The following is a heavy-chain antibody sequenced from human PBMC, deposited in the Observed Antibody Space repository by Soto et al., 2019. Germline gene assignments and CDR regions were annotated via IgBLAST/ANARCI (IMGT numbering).Heavy chain of an antibody. D-gene: IGHD3-22*01. CDR2: IYHSGNT. J-gene: IGHJ5*01. CDR1: GYSISNGYC. CDR3: ARDLSYFSSGFRWEAPFEY. Sequence: SETLSLTCAVSGYSISNGYCWGWIRQPPGKGLEWIGSIYHSGNTYYNPSLKSRVTMSLDTSKNQFSLRLSSVTAADTAVYYCARDLSYFSSGFRWEAPFEYWGHGTLVTVSS. V-gene: IGHV4-38-2*02.